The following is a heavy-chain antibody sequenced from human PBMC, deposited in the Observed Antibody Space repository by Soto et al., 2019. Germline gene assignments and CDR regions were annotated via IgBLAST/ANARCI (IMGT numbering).Heavy chain of an antibody. CDR2: IFSNDEK. CDR3: AHRLGGFTWNDGNLDY. J-gene: IGHJ4*02. D-gene: IGHD1-1*01. V-gene: IGHV2-26*01. CDR1: GFSLSNARMG. Sequence: QVTLKESGPVLVKPSETLTLTCTVSGFSLSNARMGVSWIRQPPGKALEWLAHIFSNDEKSYSTSLKSRLTISKDTSKSQVVLTMTNMDPVDTATYYCAHRLGGFTWNDGNLDYWGQGTLVTVSS.